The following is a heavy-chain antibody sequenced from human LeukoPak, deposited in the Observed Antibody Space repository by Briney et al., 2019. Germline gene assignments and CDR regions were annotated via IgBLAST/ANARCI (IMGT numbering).Heavy chain of an antibody. CDR2: ISRSGSSI. CDR3: AKAIWFGELPFDP. D-gene: IGHD3-10*01. Sequence: GGSLRLSCAASGFTFSDDYMSWIRQAPGKGLEWVSYISRSGSSINYADSVKGRFTISRDNAKNSLYLQMNSLRAEDTAVYYCAKAIWFGELPFDPWGQGTLVTVSS. CDR1: GFTFSDDY. V-gene: IGHV3-11*01. J-gene: IGHJ5*02.